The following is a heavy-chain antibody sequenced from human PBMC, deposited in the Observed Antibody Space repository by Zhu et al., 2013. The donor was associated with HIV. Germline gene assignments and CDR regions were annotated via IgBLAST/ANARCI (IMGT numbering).Heavy chain of an antibody. Sequence: QVQLVQSGAEVKKPGASVKVSCKASGYTFTSYDITWVRQATGQGLEWMGWMNPNSGNTGYAQKFQGRVTITRNTSISTAYMELSSLRSEDTAVYYXARGHYMVRELLXRXAFDIWAKGTMVTVSS. V-gene: IGHV1-8*03. D-gene: IGHD3-10*01. J-gene: IGHJ3*02. CDR3: ARGHYMVRELLXRXAFDI. CDR1: GYTFTSYD. CDR2: MNPNSGNT.